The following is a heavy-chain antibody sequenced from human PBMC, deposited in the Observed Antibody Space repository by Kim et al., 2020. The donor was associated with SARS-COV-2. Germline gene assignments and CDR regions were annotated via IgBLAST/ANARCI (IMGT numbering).Heavy chain of an antibody. J-gene: IGHJ6*02. V-gene: IGHV3-64D*09. D-gene: IGHD3-10*01. CDR3: VKGVRGYGSGSYYNDYYYYGMDV. Sequence: GGSLRLSCSASGFTFSSYAMHWVRQAPGKGLEYVSAISSNGGSTYYADSVKGRFTISRDNSKNTLYLQMSSLRAEDTAVYYCVKGVRGYGSGSYYNDYYYYGMDVCGQGTTVTVSS. CDR1: GFTFSSYA. CDR2: ISSNGGST.